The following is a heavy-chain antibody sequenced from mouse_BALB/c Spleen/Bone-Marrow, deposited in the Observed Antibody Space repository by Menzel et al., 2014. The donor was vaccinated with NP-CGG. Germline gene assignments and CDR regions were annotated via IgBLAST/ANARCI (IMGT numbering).Heavy chain of an antibody. V-gene: IGHV5-17*02. CDR2: ISSGSSTI. J-gene: IGHJ4*01. CDR1: GFTFSSFG. CDR3: ARLTFPTATYYYAMDY. D-gene: IGHD1-2*01. Sequence: EVKLVESGGGLVQPGGSRKLSCAASGFTFSSFGMHWVRQAPEKGLEWFAYISSGSSTIYYADTVKGRFTISRDNPKNTLFLQMTSLRSEDTAMYYCARLTFPTATYYYAMDYWGQGTSVTVSS.